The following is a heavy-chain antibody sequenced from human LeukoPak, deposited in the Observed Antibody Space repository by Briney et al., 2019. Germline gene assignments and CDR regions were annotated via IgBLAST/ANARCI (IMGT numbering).Heavy chain of an antibody. Sequence: PGGSLRLSCAASGFTFSSYAMRWVRQAPGKGLEWVSSISSSSSYIYYADSVKGRFTISRDNAKNSLYLQMNSLRAEDTAMYYCARGGYCSSTSCYGDSFWFDPWGQGTLVTVSS. D-gene: IGHD2-2*01. CDR1: GFTFSSYA. CDR3: ARGGYCSSTSCYGDSFWFDP. J-gene: IGHJ5*02. CDR2: ISSSSSYI. V-gene: IGHV3-21*01.